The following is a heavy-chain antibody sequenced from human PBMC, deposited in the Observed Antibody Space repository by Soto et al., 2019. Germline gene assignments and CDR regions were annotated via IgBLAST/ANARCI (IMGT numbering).Heavy chain of an antibody. J-gene: IGHJ6*02. CDR1: GYSFTSCW. CDR2: IDPSDSYT. CDR3: ASIPGLSSLGHYYYGMDV. D-gene: IGHD6-6*01. Sequence: PGESLKISCKGSGYSFTSCWISWVRQMPGKGLEWMGRIDPSDSYTNYSPSFQGHVTISADKSISTAYLQWSSLKASDTAMYYCASIPGLSSLGHYYYGMDVWGQGTTVTVSS. V-gene: IGHV5-10-1*01.